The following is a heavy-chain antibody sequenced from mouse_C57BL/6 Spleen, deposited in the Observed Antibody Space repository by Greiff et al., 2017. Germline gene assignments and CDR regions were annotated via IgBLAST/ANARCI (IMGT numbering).Heavy chain of an antibody. V-gene: IGHV1-69*01. Sequence: VQLQQPGAELVMPGASVKLSCKASGYTFTSYWMHWVKQRPGQGLEWIGKIDPSDSYTTYNQKFKGKSTLTVDKSSSPAYMQLSSLTSEDSAVYYCASTALRYGLDYWGQGTTLTVST. J-gene: IGHJ2*01. CDR2: IDPSDSYT. CDR1: GYTFTSYW. CDR3: ASTALRYGLDY. D-gene: IGHD1-2*01.